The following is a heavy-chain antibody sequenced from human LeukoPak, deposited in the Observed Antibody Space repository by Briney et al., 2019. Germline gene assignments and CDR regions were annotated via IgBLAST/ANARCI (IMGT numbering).Heavy chain of an antibody. V-gene: IGHV4-39*01. J-gene: IGHJ6*02. CDR1: GGSISSNSYS. CDR2: VHYSGST. CDR3: ARCGSYDYYYGMDV. D-gene: IGHD1-26*01. Sequence: PSETLSLTCTVSGGSISSNSYSWGWLRQPPGKGLEWIGSVHYSGSTYYNPSLKSRVTISVDTSKNQFSLKLSSVTAADTAVYYCARCGSYDYYYGMDVWGQGTTVTVSS.